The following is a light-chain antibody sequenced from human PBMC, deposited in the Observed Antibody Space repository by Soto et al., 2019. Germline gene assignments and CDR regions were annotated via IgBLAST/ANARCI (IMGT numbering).Light chain of an antibody. CDR3: SSYISSSALEV. J-gene: IGLJ1*01. Sequence: QSALTQPASVSGSPGQSITISCTGTSSDVGGYNYVSWYQHHPDKAPKLEIYEVSNRPSGVSNRFSGSKSGNTASLIISGLQAEDEADYYCSSYISSSALEVFGTGTKLTVL. CDR2: EVS. CDR1: SSDVGGYNY. V-gene: IGLV2-14*01.